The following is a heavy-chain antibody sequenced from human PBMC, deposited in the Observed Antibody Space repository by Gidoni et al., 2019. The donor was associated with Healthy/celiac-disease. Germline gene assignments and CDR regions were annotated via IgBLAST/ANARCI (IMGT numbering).Heavy chain of an antibody. D-gene: IGHD3-22*01. CDR3: ARDPPSSGYADY. J-gene: IGHJ4*02. CDR2: IYYSGST. CDR1: GGSISSSSYY. Sequence: QLQLQESGPGLVKPSETLSLTCTVSGGSISSSSYYWGWIRQPPGKGLEWIGSIYYSGSTYYNPSLKSRVTISVDTSKNQFSLKLSSVTAADTAVYYCARDPPSSGYADYWGQGTLVTVSS. V-gene: IGHV4-39*02.